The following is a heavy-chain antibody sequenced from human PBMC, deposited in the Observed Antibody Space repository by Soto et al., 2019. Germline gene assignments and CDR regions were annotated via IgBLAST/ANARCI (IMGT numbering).Heavy chain of an antibody. CDR2: IYYSGST. J-gene: IGHJ4*02. D-gene: IGHD3-9*01. V-gene: IGHV4-61*01. CDR3: ARGPYYDILTGYTRIDY. Sequence: SETLSLTCTVSGGSVSSGSYYWSWIRQPPGKGLEWIGYIYYSGSTNYNPSLKSRVTISVDTSKNQFSLKLSSVTAADTAVYYCARGPYYDILTGYTRIDYWGQGTLVTVPS. CDR1: GGSVSSGSYY.